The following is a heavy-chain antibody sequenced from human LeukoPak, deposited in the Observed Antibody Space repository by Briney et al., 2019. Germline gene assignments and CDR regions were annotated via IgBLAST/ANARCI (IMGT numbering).Heavy chain of an antibody. CDR1: GFTVSDNY. J-gene: IGHJ4*02. CDR3: ARDPYSSSSGSGDY. Sequence: GGSLRLSCAASGFTVSDNYMSWVRQAPWKGLEWVAVIWYDGRNKHYADSVKGRFTISRDNARNTLFLQMNSLRAEDTAVYYCARDPYSSSSGSGDYWGQGTLVTVSS. D-gene: IGHD6-13*01. V-gene: IGHV3-33*08. CDR2: IWYDGRNK.